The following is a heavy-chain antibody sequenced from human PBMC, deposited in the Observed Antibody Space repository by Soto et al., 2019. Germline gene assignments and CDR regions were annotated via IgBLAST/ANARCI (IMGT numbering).Heavy chain of an antibody. D-gene: IGHD3-3*01. V-gene: IGHV4-34*01. J-gene: IGHJ6*02. CDR3: ARGSVLRFLERLDYGMDV. CDR1: GGSFSVSY. Sequence: PSETLSLTCAVSGGSFSVSYWAWIRHSPGKGLEWIGEIIHSGNTNYNPSLSSRLIISLDTSKNQFSLNLTSVTAADTAVYYCARGSVLRFLERLDYGMDVWGQGTTVTVSS. CDR2: IIHSGNT.